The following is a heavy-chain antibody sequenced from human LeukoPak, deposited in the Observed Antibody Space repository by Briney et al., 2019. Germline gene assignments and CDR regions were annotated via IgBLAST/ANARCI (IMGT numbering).Heavy chain of an antibody. V-gene: IGHV5-51*01. J-gene: IGHJ4*02. CDR3: ARQVGYDFDY. CDR2: IYPGDSDT. CDR1: GYSFTXXX. Sequence: GESLKITCKGSGYSFTXXXIGWVRQMPGKXXXWMGIIYPGDSDTRYSPSFQGQVTISADKSISTAYLQWSSLKASDTAMYYCARQVGYDFDYWGQGTLVTVSS. D-gene: IGHD5-12*01.